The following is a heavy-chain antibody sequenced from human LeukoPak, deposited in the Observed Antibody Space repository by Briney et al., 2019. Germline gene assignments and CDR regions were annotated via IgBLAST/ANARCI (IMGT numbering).Heavy chain of an antibody. CDR1: GYTFASYG. CDR3: ARDLSPMVRGVIIT. CDR2: ISAYNGNT. V-gene: IGHV1-18*01. D-gene: IGHD3-10*01. Sequence: PGASVKVSCTASGYTFASYGISWVRQAPGQGLEWMGWISAYNGNTNYAQKLQGRVTMTTDTSTSTAYMELRSLRSDDTAVYYCARDLSPMVRGVIITWGQGTLVTVSS. J-gene: IGHJ4*02.